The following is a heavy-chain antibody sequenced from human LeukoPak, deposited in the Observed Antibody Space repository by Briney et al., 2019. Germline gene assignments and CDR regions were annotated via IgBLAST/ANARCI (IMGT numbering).Heavy chain of an antibody. Sequence: ASVKVSCKASGYTFTSYGISWVRQAPGQGLEWMGWISAYNGNTNYAQKLQGRVTMTTDTSTSTAYMELRSLRSDDTAVYYCARDRRYCSGGSYYWFTYGMDVWGQGTTVTVSS. CDR1: GYTFTSYG. D-gene: IGHD2-15*01. V-gene: IGHV1-18*01. CDR3: ARDRRYCSGGSYYWFTYGMDV. CDR2: ISAYNGNT. J-gene: IGHJ6*02.